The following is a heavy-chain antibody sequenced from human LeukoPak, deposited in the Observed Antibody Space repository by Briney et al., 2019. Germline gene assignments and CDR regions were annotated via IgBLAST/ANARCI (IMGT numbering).Heavy chain of an antibody. CDR2: IIPIFGTA. D-gene: IGHD2-2*01. Sequence: ASVKVSCKASGGTFSSYAISWVRQAPGQGLEWMGGIIPIFGTANYAQKFQGRVTITADESTSTAYMELSSLRSEDTAVYYCARPTSVIPAANIYYYYYGMDVWGQGTTVTVSS. CDR1: GGTFSSYA. J-gene: IGHJ6*02. V-gene: IGHV1-69*13. CDR3: ARPTSVIPAANIYYYYYGMDV.